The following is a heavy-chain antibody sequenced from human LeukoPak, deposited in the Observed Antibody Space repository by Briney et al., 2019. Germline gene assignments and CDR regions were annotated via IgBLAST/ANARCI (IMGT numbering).Heavy chain of an antibody. J-gene: IGHJ4*02. Sequence: PGGSLRLSCAASGFTFSSYAMTWVRQAPGKGLEWVSAIIGSGGNTYYADSVKGRFAISRDNSRNTLYLQMNSLRVEDTAVYYCAKAAEQQLVGANDYWGQGTLVTVSS. D-gene: IGHD6-13*01. V-gene: IGHV3-23*01. CDR2: IIGSGGNT. CDR3: AKAAEQQLVGANDY. CDR1: GFTFSSYA.